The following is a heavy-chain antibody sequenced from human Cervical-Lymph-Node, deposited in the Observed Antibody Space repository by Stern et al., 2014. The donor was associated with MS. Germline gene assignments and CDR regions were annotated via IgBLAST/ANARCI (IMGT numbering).Heavy chain of an antibody. CDR3: AKAWGH. D-gene: IGHD7-27*01. CDR1: GLNFSSYG. Sequence: QLVQSGGGVVQPGRSLRLSCEASGLNFSSYGMHWVRQAPGKEPEWVAVISKDGSKKYYAGSVKGRFTVSRDNSKNTLFLQMNSLSREDTAVYSCAKAWGHWGQGTLVIVSS. CDR2: ISKDGSKK. V-gene: IGHV3-30*18. J-gene: IGHJ4*02.